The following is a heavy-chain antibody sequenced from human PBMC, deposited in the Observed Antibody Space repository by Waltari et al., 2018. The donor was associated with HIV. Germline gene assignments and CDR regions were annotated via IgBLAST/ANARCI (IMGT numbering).Heavy chain of an antibody. CDR3: ARDPSPPILYDILTGYYFDY. D-gene: IGHD3-9*01. CDR1: GFTFTTYA. CDR2: VRYDGSKK. V-gene: IGHV3-30*02. J-gene: IGHJ4*02. Sequence: QVQLVESGGGVVQPGGSLRLSCAASGFTFTTYAMHWVRQAPGKGLGWGAFVRYDGSKKYYADSVKGRFTISRDNSKNTLYLQMNSLRADDTAVYYCARDPSPPILYDILTGYYFDYWGQGTLVTVSS.